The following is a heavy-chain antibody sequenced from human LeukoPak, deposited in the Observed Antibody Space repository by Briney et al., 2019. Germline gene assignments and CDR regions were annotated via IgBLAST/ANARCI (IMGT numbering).Heavy chain of an antibody. D-gene: IGHD2-21*02. CDR3: AGRGVTYVPYVYYYYGMDV. Sequence: PSETLSLTCTVSGGSISSGDYYWSWIRQPPGKGLEWTGYIYYSGSTYYNPSLKSRVTISVDTSKNQFSLKLSSVTAADTAVYYCAGRGVTYVPYVYYYYGMDVWGQGTTVTVSS. CDR1: GGSISSGDYY. CDR2: IYYSGST. J-gene: IGHJ6*02. V-gene: IGHV4-30-4*01.